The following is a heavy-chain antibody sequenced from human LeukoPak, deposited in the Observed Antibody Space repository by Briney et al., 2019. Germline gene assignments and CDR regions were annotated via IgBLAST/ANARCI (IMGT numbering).Heavy chain of an antibody. J-gene: IGHJ4*02. Sequence: PSETLSLTCIVSGDSISTNNCYWDWVRQPPGKGLEWIGSIYYSGSTFYNPSLKSRVTISVDTSKNQFSLKLSSVTAADTAVYYCARHFREPALYGDQDYFDYWGQGTLVTVSS. CDR1: GDSISTNNCY. CDR2: IYYSGST. V-gene: IGHV4-39*01. CDR3: ARHFREPALYGDQDYFDY. D-gene: IGHD4-17*01.